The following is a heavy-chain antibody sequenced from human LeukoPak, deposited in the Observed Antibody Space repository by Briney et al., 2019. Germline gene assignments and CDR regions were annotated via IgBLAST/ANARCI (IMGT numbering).Heavy chain of an antibody. CDR1: GFAFSSYS. CDR2: ISSSSSYI. J-gene: IGHJ4*02. D-gene: IGHD3-10*01. CDR3: AREYGSGSYPPDY. V-gene: IGHV3-21*01. Sequence: GGSLRLSCAASGFAFSSYSMNWVRQAPGKGLEWVSSISSSSSYIYYADSVRGRFTISRDNAKNSLYLQMNSLRAEDTAVYYCAREYGSGSYPPDYWGQGTLVTASS.